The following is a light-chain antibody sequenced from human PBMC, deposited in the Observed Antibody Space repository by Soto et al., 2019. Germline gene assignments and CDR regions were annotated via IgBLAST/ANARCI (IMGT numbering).Light chain of an antibody. V-gene: IGKV3-15*01. J-gene: IGKJ1*01. CDR3: QQYNSYFQT. CDR2: DAS. Sequence: EIVMTQSPVTLSVSPGERATLSCRASQSVRSNLAWYQQKPGQAPRLLMYDASTRATGIPARFSGSGSGTEFTLTISSLQPDDLATYYCQQYNSYFQTFGQGTKVDI. CDR1: QSVRSN.